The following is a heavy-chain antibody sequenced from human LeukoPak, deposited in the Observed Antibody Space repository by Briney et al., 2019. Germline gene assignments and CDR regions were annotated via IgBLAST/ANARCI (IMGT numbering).Heavy chain of an antibody. J-gene: IGHJ4*02. CDR3: ARDPGYSSGWYYFDY. D-gene: IGHD6-19*01. CDR2: VNGPGDWT. Sequence: GGSLRLSCAASGFTFSSHWMHWVRQAPGEGLVWVSRVNGPGDWTHYADSVRGRFIISRDNAENTISLQMNNLRAEDTAVYYCARDPGYSSGWYYFDYWGQGTLVTVSS. CDR1: GFTFSSHW. V-gene: IGHV3-74*01.